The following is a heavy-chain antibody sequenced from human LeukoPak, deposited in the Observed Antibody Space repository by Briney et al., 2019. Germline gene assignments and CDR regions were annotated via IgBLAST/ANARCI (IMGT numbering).Heavy chain of an antibody. Sequence: SVKVSCKASGGTFDRYAISWVRQAPGQGLEWMGGIAPIFGTPNYAQNFQGRVTITTDESTSTAYMELSSLRSDDTAVYYCASHFRSHHYYFYYMDVWGTGTTVTVSS. CDR1: GGTFDRYA. V-gene: IGHV1-69*05. CDR2: IAPIFGTP. J-gene: IGHJ6*03. D-gene: IGHD3-16*02. CDR3: ASHFRSHHYYFYYMDV.